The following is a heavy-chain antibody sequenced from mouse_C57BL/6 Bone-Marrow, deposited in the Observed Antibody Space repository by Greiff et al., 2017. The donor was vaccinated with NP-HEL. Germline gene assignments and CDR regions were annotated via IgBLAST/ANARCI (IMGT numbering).Heavy chain of an antibody. CDR3: ARGAAYYGSSYVGYFDV. V-gene: IGHV3-6*01. Sequence: EVQLQESGPGLVKPSQSLSLTCSVTGYSITSGYYWNWIRQFPGNKLEWMGYISYDGSNNYNPSLKNRISITRDTSKNQFFLKLNSVTTEDTATYYCARGAAYYGSSYVGYFDVWGTGTTVTVSS. CDR1: GYSITSGYY. J-gene: IGHJ1*03. D-gene: IGHD1-1*01. CDR2: ISYDGSN.